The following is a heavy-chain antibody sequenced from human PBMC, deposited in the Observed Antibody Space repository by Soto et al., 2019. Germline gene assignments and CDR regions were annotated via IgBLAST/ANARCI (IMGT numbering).Heavy chain of an antibody. Sequence: PSETLSLTCTVSGGSINSGGYYWSWIRQHPGKGLEWIGYIYYSGSTFYNPSLKSRVTISLDRSKNQFSLNLSSVTAADTAVYYCARDKITGLFDYWGKGTLVTVSS. CDR1: GGSINSGGYY. V-gene: IGHV4-31*03. CDR3: ARDKITGLFDY. CDR2: IYYSGST. J-gene: IGHJ4*02. D-gene: IGHD2-8*02.